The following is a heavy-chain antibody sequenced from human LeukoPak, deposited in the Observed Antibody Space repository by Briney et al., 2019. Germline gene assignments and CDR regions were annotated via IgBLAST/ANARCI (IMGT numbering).Heavy chain of an antibody. J-gene: IGHJ4*02. Sequence: GESLKISCKGSGYSFTSHWIDWVRQMPGKGLEWMGIIYPGDSDTRYSPSFQGQVTISADKSISTAYLQWSSLKASDTAMYYCARGLYSSSWYADYWGQGTLVTVSS. CDR2: IYPGDSDT. V-gene: IGHV5-51*01. CDR1: GYSFTSHW. CDR3: ARGLYSSSWYADY. D-gene: IGHD6-13*01.